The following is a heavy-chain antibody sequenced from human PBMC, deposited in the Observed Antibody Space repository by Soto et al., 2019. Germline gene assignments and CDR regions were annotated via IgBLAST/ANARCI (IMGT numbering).Heavy chain of an antibody. D-gene: IGHD4-17*01. J-gene: IGHJ1*01. CDR3: AKADDYGEKYFQH. Sequence: EVQLLESGGGLVQPGGSLRLSCAASGFTFSSYAMSCVRQAPGKGLEWVSAISGSGGSTYYADSVKGRFTISRDNSKNTLYLQMNSLRAEDTAVYYCAKADDYGEKYFQHWGQGTLVTVSS. CDR1: GFTFSSYA. CDR2: ISGSGGST. V-gene: IGHV3-23*01.